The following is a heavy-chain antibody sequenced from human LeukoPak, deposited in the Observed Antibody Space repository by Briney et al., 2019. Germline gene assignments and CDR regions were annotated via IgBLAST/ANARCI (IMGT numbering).Heavy chain of an antibody. V-gene: IGHV4-30-2*01. CDR3: ARSSIAAPDAFDI. Sequence: PSETLSLTCTVSGGSISSGGYYWSWIRQPPGKGLEWIGYIYHSGSTYYNPSLKSRVTISVDRSKNQFSLKLSSVTAADTAVYYCARSSIAAPDAFDIWGQGTMVTVSS. CDR2: IYHSGST. D-gene: IGHD6-6*01. J-gene: IGHJ3*02. CDR1: GGSISSGGYY.